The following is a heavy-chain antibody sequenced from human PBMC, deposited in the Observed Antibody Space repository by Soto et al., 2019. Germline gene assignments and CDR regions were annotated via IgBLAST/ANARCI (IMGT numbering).Heavy chain of an antibody. V-gene: IGHV4-4*02. CDR1: GGSISSSNW. CDR2: IHHTGST. D-gene: IGHD6-13*01. Sequence: QVQLQESGPGLVKPSGTLSLTCVVSGGSISSSNWWSWVRQPPGKGLEWIGQIHHTGSTYYNPSLQSRVTISVDKSKNLFSLKATSVTAADTAVYYCARDPIAGTSPQFDCWGQGTLVTVS. CDR3: ARDPIAGTSPQFDC. J-gene: IGHJ4*02.